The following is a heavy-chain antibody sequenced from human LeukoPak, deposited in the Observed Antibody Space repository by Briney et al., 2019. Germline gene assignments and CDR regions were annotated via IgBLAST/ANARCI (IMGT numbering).Heavy chain of an antibody. CDR3: ARRSGYDILTGYFGP. CDR1: GGSFSGYY. CDR2: INHSGST. J-gene: IGHJ5*02. V-gene: IGHV4-34*01. Sequence: KSSETLSLTCAVYGGSFSGYYWSWIRQPPGKGPEWIGEINHSGSTNYNPSLKSRVTISVDTSKNQFSLKLSSVTAADTAVYYCARRSGYDILTGYFGPWGQGTLVTVSS. D-gene: IGHD3-9*01.